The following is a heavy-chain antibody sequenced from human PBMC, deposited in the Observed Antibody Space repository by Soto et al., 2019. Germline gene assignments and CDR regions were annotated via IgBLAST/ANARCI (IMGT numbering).Heavy chain of an antibody. Sequence: GGSLRLSCASSGFTLSTYGMHWVRQAPGKGLEWVAAMSYDGTKEYYVDSVKGRFTISRDNSRNTLFLQLNSLRDEDTAVYYCAKEYGSTWIDHWGQGTRVTVSS. V-gene: IGHV3-30*18. CDR2: MSYDGTKE. J-gene: IGHJ4*02. D-gene: IGHD6-13*01. CDR1: GFTLSTYG. CDR3: AKEYGSTWIDH.